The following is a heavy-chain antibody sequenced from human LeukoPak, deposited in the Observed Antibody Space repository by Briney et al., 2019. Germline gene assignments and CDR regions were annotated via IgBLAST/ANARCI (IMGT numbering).Heavy chain of an antibody. D-gene: IGHD3-16*02. CDR3: ARVKGSYDYVWGSYRLEAFDI. Sequence: TNYNPSLKSRVTISVDTSKNQFSLKLSSVTAADTAVYYCARVKGSYDYVWGSYRLEAFDIWGQGTMVTVSS. J-gene: IGHJ3*02. CDR2: T. V-gene: IGHV4-59*01.